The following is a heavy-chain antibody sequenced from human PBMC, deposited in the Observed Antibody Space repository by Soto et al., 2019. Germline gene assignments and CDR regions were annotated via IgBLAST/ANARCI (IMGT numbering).Heavy chain of an antibody. J-gene: IGHJ4*02. D-gene: IGHD5-18*01. CDR1: GGSISSAAYY. Sequence: QVQLQESGPGLVKPSQTLSLTCTVSGGSISSAAYYWSWIRHHPGKDLEWIGYISHSGSTYYTPSLKSRVIISADTSKNQFSLNLNSVTAADTAVYYCAREYTYGSNFFDCWGQGALVTVSS. CDR3: AREYTYGSNFFDC. V-gene: IGHV4-31*03. CDR2: ISHSGST.